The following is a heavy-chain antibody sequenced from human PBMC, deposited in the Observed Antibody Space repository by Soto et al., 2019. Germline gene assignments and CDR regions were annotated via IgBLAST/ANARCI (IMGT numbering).Heavy chain of an antibody. CDR3: ATYTAFAKYYFDY. Sequence: SETLSLTCAVSGVSITTNGYSWSWIRRPPGKGLEWIGYIYPSGTIFYNPSLNSRVTISADTSNNQFSLKLTSVTAADTAVYFCATYTAFAKYYFDYWGRGTLVTVSS. J-gene: IGHJ4*02. CDR1: GVSITTNGYS. D-gene: IGHD3-16*01. V-gene: IGHV4-30-2*01. CDR2: IYPSGTI.